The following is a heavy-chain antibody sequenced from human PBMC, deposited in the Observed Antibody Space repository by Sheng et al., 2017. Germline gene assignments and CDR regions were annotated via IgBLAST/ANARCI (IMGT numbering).Heavy chain of an antibody. CDR2: ISGSGGST. CDR3: AKRPTDYCTNGVCYNDAFDI. V-gene: IGHV3-23*04. Sequence: EVQLVESGGGLVQPGGSLRLSCAASGFTFSSYAMSWVRQAPGKGLEWVSAISGSGGSTYYADSVKGRFTISRDNSKNTLYLQMNSLRAEDTAVYYCAKRPTDYCTNGVCYNDAFDIWGQGTMVTVSS. D-gene: IGHD2-8*01. CDR1: GFTFSSYA. J-gene: IGHJ3*02.